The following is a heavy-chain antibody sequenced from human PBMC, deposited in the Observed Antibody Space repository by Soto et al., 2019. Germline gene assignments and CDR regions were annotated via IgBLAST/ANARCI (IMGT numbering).Heavy chain of an antibody. D-gene: IGHD5-18*01. Sequence: ASVKVSCKASGYTSTSYGISWVRQAPGQGLEWMGWISAYNGNTNYAQKLQGRVTMTTDTSTSTAYMELRSLRSDDTAVYYCARGLLQRGYSYGYFGYWGQGTLVTVSS. J-gene: IGHJ4*02. CDR2: ISAYNGNT. V-gene: IGHV1-18*01. CDR1: GYTSTSYG. CDR3: ARGLLQRGYSYGYFGY.